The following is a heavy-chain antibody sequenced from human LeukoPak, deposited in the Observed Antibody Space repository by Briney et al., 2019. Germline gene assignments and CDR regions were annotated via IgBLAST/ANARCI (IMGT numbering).Heavy chain of an antibody. V-gene: IGHV3-21*01. CDR2: ISSSSSYI. J-gene: IGHJ4*02. CDR3: ARGVATITYYFDY. CDR1: GFTFSSYS. Sequence: PGGSLRLSCAASGFTFSSYSMNWVRQAPGKGLEWVSSISSSSSYIYYADSVKGRFTISRDNAKNSLYLQMNSLRAEDTAVYYCARGVATITYYFDYWGQGALVTVSS. D-gene: IGHD5-12*01.